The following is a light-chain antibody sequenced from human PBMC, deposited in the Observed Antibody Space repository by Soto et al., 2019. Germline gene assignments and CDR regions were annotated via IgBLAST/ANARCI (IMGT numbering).Light chain of an antibody. CDR1: SSNIGSNT. V-gene: IGLV1-44*01. J-gene: IGLJ1*01. CDR3: AAWDDSLNGYV. Sequence: QSVLTQPPSASGTPGQRVTIACSGRSSNIGSNTVNWYQQLPGTAPKLLFYSNNQRPSGVPDRFSGSKSGTSASLAISGLQSEDEADYYCAAWDDSLNGYVFGTGIKLTVL. CDR2: SNN.